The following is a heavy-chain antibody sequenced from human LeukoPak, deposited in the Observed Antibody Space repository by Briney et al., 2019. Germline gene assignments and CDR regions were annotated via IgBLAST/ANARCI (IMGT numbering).Heavy chain of an antibody. CDR1: GGSISSSSYY. CDR3: ARESYDILGARDYYYGMDV. J-gene: IGHJ6*02. CDR2: IYYSGST. D-gene: IGHD3-9*01. Sequence: RASETLSLTCTVSGGSISSSSYYWGWIRQPPGKGLEWIGSIYYSGSTYYNPSLKSRVTISVDTSKNQFSLKLSSVPAADTAVYYCARESYDILGARDYYYGMDVWGQGTTVTVSS. V-gene: IGHV4-39*07.